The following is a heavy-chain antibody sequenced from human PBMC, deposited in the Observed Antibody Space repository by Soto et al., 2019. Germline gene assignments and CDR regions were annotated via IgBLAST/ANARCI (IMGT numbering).Heavy chain of an antibody. CDR3: ARGAGSRYDYYYYGMDV. CDR2: TIPIFGTA. Sequence: QVQLVQSGAEVKKPGSSVKVSCKASGGTFSSYAISWVRQAPGQGLEWMGGTIPIFGTANYAQKFQGRVTIPAEESTSTAYMELSSLRSEDTAVYYCARGAGSRYDYYYYGMDVWGQGTTVTVSS. J-gene: IGHJ6*02. CDR1: GGTFSSYA. D-gene: IGHD6-13*01. V-gene: IGHV1-69*12.